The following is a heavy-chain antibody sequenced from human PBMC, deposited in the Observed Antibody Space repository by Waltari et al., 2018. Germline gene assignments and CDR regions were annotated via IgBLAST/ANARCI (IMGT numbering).Heavy chain of an antibody. Sequence: QVQLVQSGSELKKPGASVKVSCKASGYTFTSYAMNWVRQAPGQGLEWMGWINTNTGNPTYAKGFTGRFVFALDTSVSTAYLQISSLKAEDTAVYYCARDPDCSSTSCYTTRTKDDYWGQGTLVTVSS. J-gene: IGHJ4*02. CDR3: ARDPDCSSTSCYTTRTKDDY. V-gene: IGHV7-4-1*02. CDR1: GYTFTSYA. CDR2: INTNTGNP. D-gene: IGHD2-2*02.